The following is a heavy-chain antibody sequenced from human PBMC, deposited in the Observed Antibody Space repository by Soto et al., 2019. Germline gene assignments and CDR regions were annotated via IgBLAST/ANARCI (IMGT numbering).Heavy chain of an antibody. CDR2: ISGGGDDP. D-gene: IGHD3-10*01. CDR1: GFTFINYA. Sequence: EVQLLESGGGLVQPGGSLRLSCAGSGFTFINYAMNWVRQAPGKGLEWVSTISGGGDDPFFADSVRGRFTISRDNSKNTVTLQMNNLGVDDTAVYFCARKVPGSTSRPDYWYFDLWGRGTLVTVSS. J-gene: IGHJ2*01. CDR3: ARKVPGSTSRPDYWYFDL. V-gene: IGHV3-23*01.